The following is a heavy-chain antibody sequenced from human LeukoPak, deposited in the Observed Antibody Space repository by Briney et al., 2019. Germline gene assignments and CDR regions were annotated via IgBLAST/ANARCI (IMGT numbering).Heavy chain of an antibody. CDR3: ARVGSSGREGAYYFDY. CDR2: MNPNSGNT. Sequence: ASVKVSCKASGGTFSSYAINWVRQATGQGLEWMGRMNPNSGNTGYAQKFQGRVTITRNTSISTAYMELSSLRSEDTAVYYCARVGSSGREGAYYFDYWGQGTLVTVSS. CDR1: GGTFSSYA. D-gene: IGHD6-19*01. V-gene: IGHV1-8*01. J-gene: IGHJ4*02.